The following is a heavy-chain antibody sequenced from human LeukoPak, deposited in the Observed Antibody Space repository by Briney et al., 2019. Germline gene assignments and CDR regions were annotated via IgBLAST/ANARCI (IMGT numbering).Heavy chain of an antibody. V-gene: IGHV3-33*01. CDR2: IWHDGSHK. Sequence: GGSLRLSCAASGFAFNTYAMHWVRQAPGQGLEWVALIWHDGSHKFYSNSVRSQFTISRDNSKNTVSLQMNNLRPEDTAVYYCAREISGSGSYPDFWGQGTLVTVSS. D-gene: IGHD3-10*01. CDR3: AREISGSGSYPDF. CDR1: GFAFNTYA. J-gene: IGHJ4*02.